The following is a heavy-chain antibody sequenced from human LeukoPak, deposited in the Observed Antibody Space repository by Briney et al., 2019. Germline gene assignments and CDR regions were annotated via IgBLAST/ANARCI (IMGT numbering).Heavy chain of an antibody. CDR1: SGSISSYY. J-gene: IGHJ4*02. V-gene: IGHV4-59*01. CDR2: IYYSGST. Sequence: SETLSLTCTVSSGSISSYYWSWIRQPPGKGLEWIGYIYYSGSTNYNPSLKSRVTISVDTSKNQFSLKLSSVTAADTAVYYCARFRGLNYYDSSGYYYLDYWGQGTLVTVSS. CDR3: ARFRGLNYYDSSGYYYLDY. D-gene: IGHD3-22*01.